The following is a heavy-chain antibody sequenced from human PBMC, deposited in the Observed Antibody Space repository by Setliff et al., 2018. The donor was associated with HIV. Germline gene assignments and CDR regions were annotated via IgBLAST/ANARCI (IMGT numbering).Heavy chain of an antibody. D-gene: IGHD2-2*01. CDR1: GYSLSSDYY. CDR2: IYYSGST. J-gene: IGHJ6*01. CDR3: ARGPSGRAPAPARAPHYYGLDL. Sequence: PSETLSLTCAVSGYSLSSDYYWGWIRQPPGKGLEWIGSIYYSGSTYYNPSLKSRVTISVDTSKNQFSLKLSSVTAADTAVYYCARGPSGRAPAPARAPHYYGLDLWGPGTTVTVSS. V-gene: IGHV4-38-2*01.